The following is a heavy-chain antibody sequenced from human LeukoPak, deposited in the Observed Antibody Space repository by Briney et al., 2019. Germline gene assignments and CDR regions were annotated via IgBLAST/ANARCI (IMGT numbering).Heavy chain of an antibody. CDR1: GGTFSSYA. D-gene: IGHD6-25*01. J-gene: IGHJ5*02. CDR3: ARRNPSSGGWFDP. V-gene: IGHV1-69*01. CDR2: IIPIFGTA. Sequence: SVKVSCKASGGTFSSYAISWVRQAPGQGLEWMGGIIPIFGTANYAQKFQGRVTITADESTSTAYMELSSLRSEDTAVYYCARRNPSSGGWFDPWGQGTLVPVSS.